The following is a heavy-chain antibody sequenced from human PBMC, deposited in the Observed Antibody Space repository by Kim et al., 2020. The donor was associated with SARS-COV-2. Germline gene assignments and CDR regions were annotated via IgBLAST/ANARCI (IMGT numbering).Heavy chain of an antibody. V-gene: IGHV3-23*03. CDR2: IYSGGSST. CDR3: AKDQGSTLYYFDY. J-gene: IGHJ4*02. D-gene: IGHD6-13*01. Sequence: GGSLRLSCAASGFTFSSYAMNWVRQAPGKGLEWVSVIYSGGSSTYYADSGKGRFTISRDNSKNTLYLQMNSLRAEDTAVYYCAKDQGSTLYYFDYWGQGT. CDR1: GFTFSSYA.